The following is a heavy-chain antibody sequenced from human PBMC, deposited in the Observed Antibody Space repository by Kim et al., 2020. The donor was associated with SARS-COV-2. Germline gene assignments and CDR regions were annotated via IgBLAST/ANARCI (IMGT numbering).Heavy chain of an antibody. J-gene: IGHJ4*02. Sequence: YAQGFTGRFVFSLDTSVSTAYLQISSLKAEDTAVYYCARVSVAGTFFMFYWGQGTLVTVSS. D-gene: IGHD6-19*01. CDR3: ARVSVAGTFFMFY. V-gene: IGHV7-4-1*02.